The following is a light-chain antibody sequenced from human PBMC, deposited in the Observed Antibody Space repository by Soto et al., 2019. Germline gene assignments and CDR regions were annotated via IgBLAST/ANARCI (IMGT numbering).Light chain of an antibody. CDR2: SAS. CDR1: QTINTY. J-gene: IGKJ1*01. CDR3: QKNYSSPWT. V-gene: IGKV1-39*01. Sequence: RRPQSPSSLSAFVGDSVTITCLASQTINTYLTSFQQKPGKAPYVLMFSASSLQSGVPSRVSGSASGTDFTLTSSSLLPEDFASYFCQKNYSSPWTCGQGTKVDIK.